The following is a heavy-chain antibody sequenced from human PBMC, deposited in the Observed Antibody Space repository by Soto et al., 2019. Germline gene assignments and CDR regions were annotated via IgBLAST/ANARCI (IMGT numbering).Heavy chain of an antibody. V-gene: IGHV3-74*01. Sequence: PGGSLRLSCAASGFDFSTHWMHWVRQAPGKGLEWVSRNDDDGSSTRYADSVKGRFTISRDNAKNIVYLEMTSLRTEDTAVYSCARRLELPLGASLYYYGMDVWGQGTTVTVSS. CDR2: NDDDGSST. CDR1: GFDFSTHW. J-gene: IGHJ6*02. CDR3: ARRLELPLGASLYYYGMDV. D-gene: IGHD1-7*01.